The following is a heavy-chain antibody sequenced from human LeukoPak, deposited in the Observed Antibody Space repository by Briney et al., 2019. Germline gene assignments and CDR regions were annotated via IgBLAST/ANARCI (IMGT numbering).Heavy chain of an antibody. D-gene: IGHD6-19*01. CDR3: ARDGYSSGWYYFDY. CDR2: ISSSGSTI. J-gene: IGHJ4*02. Sequence: GGSLRLSCAASRFTFSSYEMNWVRQAPGKGLDWVSYISSSGSTIYYADSVKGRFTISRDNAKNSLYPQMNSLRAEDTAVYCCARDGYSSGWYYFDYWGQGTLVTVSS. CDR1: RFTFSSYE. V-gene: IGHV3-48*03.